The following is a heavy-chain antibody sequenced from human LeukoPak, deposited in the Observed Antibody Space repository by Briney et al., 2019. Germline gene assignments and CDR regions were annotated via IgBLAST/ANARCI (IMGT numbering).Heavy chain of an antibody. CDR1: GGTFSSYA. D-gene: IGHD2-21*02. J-gene: IGHJ3*02. CDR3: ARDPRRVVTAAARYDAFDI. Sequence: GASVKVSCKASGGTFSSYAISWVRQAPGQRLEWMGGIIPIFGTANYAQKFQGRVTITADKSTSTAYMELSSLRSEDTAVYYCARDPRRVVTAAARYDAFDIWGQGTMVTVSS. V-gene: IGHV1-69*06. CDR2: IIPIFGTA.